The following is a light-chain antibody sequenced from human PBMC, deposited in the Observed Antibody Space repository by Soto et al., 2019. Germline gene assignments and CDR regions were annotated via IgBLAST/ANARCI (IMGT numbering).Light chain of an antibody. J-gene: IGLJ1*01. Sequence: QSVLTQPASVSGSPGLSIAISCTGTSSDVGGYNSVSWYQQHPGKAPKLMIYDVSNRPSGVSNPFSGSKSGNTASLTISGFQAEDEGDYYCSSYTTGCSYVFGTGTKLTVL. CDR2: DVS. CDR1: SSDVGGYNS. V-gene: IGLV2-14*01. CDR3: SSYTTGCSYV.